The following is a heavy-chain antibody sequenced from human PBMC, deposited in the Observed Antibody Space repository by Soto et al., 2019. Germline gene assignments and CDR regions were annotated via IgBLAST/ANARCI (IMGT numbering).Heavy chain of an antibody. CDR2: IVAGSGDT. D-gene: IGHD2-21*01. Sequence: QMQLVQSGPEVKKPGTSVKLSCKASGLTFSSSAVQWVRQSRGQRLEWIGWIVAGSGDTKYAQRFHERVTFSRDMSTDTAYMELSSLRSDDTGVYYCAARSDFRFHYSDMDVWGQGTTVTVSS. J-gene: IGHJ6*02. CDR1: GLTFSSSA. V-gene: IGHV1-58*01. CDR3: AARSDFRFHYSDMDV.